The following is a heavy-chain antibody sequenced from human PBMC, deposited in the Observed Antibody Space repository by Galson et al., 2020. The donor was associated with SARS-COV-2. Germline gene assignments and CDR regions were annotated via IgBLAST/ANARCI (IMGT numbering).Heavy chain of an antibody. CDR3: ARGGAVLDC. D-gene: IGHD6-19*01. CDR1: GFTFSSYA. CDR2: ISYDGSNK. Sequence: LSLTCAASGFTFSSYAMHWVRQAPGKGLEWVAVISYDGSNKYYADPVKGRFTMSRDNSKNTPYLQMNSLRAEDTAVYYCARGGAVLDCVGQGTLVTVSS. J-gene: IGHJ4*02. V-gene: IGHV3-30-3*01.